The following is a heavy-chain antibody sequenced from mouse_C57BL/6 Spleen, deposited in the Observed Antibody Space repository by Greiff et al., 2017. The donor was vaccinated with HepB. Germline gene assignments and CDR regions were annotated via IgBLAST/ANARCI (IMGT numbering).Heavy chain of an antibody. CDR2: INPGSGGT. Sequence: VKLQESGAELVRPGTSVKVSCKASGYAFTNYLIEWVKQRPGQGLEWIGVINPGSGGTNYNEKFKGKATLTADKSSSTAYMQLSSLTSEDSAVYFCARCITTVVAHFDYWGQGTTLTVSS. CDR3: ARCITTVVAHFDY. V-gene: IGHV1-54*01. J-gene: IGHJ2*01. D-gene: IGHD1-1*01. CDR1: GYAFTNYL.